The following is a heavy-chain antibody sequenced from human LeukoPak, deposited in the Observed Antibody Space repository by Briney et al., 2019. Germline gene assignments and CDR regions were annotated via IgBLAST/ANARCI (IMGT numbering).Heavy chain of an antibody. Sequence: GGSLRLSCAASGFTFSSYAMSWVRQAPGKGLEWVSAISDSGGSTYDADSVKGRFTISRENSKNTLYLQMNSLRAEDTAVYYCAKDTSIGRYCTNGVCSPFDYWGQGTLVTVSS. CDR3: AKDTSIGRYCTNGVCSPFDY. J-gene: IGHJ4*02. CDR1: GFTFSSYA. D-gene: IGHD2-8*01. CDR2: ISDSGGST. V-gene: IGHV3-23*01.